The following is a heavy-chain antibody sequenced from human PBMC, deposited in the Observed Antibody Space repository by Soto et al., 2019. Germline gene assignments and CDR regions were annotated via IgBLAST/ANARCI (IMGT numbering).Heavy chain of an antibody. CDR1: GYTFTSYA. V-gene: IGHV1-3*01. Sequence: QVQLVQSGAEVKKPGASVKVSCKASGYTFTSYAMHWVRRAPGQRLEWMGWINAGNGNTKYSQKFQGRVTITRDTSASTAYMELSSLRSEDTAVYYCARVGGYYFDSSGLDYWGQGTLVTVSS. D-gene: IGHD3-22*01. CDR2: INAGNGNT. CDR3: ARVGGYYFDSSGLDY. J-gene: IGHJ4*02.